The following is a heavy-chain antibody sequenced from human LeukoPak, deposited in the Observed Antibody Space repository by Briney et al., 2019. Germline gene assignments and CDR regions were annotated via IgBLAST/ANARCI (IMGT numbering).Heavy chain of an antibody. CDR3: ARGRSGYYYADFDY. CDR2: INPNSGGT. V-gene: IGHV1-2*02. D-gene: IGHD3-22*01. Sequence: ASVKVSCKASGYTFTGYYMHWVRQAPGQGLEWMGWINPNSGGTNYAQKFQGRVTMTRDTSISTAYMELSRLRSDDTAVYYCARGRSGYYYADFDYWGQGTLVTVSS. CDR1: GYTFTGYY. J-gene: IGHJ4*02.